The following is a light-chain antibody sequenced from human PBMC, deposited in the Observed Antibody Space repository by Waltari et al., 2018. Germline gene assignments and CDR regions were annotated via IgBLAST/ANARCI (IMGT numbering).Light chain of an antibody. Sequence: TQSPATLSVSPGERATLSCRASQSVRTNLAWYQQKPGQAPRLLIYGASTRAPGIPARFSGSGSGTEVTLTISSLQSEDFAVYYCQHYNYFLWTFGQGTKVEIK. J-gene: IGKJ1*01. V-gene: IGKV3-15*01. CDR1: QSVRTN. CDR3: QHYNYFLWT. CDR2: GAS.